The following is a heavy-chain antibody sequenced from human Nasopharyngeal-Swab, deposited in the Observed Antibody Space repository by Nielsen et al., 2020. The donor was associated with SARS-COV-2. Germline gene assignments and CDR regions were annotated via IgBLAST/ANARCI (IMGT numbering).Heavy chain of an antibody. D-gene: IGHD3-22*01. J-gene: IGHJ5*02. CDR3: ASYYYDSSDYSYWFDP. Sequence: RTLSCSFSGGSISSHTYCWRWMRQSPGKGLEWIGSFSYRRTTYFYPSIKMRVSISIATSKNQFSVKLTSVTAADTAVYYCASYYYDSSDYSYWFDPWGQGTLVTVSS. CDR2: FSYRRTT. V-gene: IGHV4-39*01. CDR1: GGSISSHTYC.